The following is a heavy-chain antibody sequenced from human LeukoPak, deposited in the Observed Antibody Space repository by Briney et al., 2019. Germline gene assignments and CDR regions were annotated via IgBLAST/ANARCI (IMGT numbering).Heavy chain of an antibody. CDR3: ARDHAFGYSYSPDY. V-gene: IGHV1-18*01. J-gene: IGHJ4*02. CDR2: ISAYNGNT. CDR1: GYTFTSYG. D-gene: IGHD5-18*01. Sequence: GASVKVSCKASGYTFTSYGISWVRQAPGQGLEWMGWISAYNGNTNYAQKLQGRVTMTTDTSTSTAYIELRSLRSDDTAVYYCARDHAFGYSYSPDYWGQGTLVTVSS.